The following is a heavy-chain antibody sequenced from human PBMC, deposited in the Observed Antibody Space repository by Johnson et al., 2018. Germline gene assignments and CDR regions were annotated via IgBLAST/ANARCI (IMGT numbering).Heavy chain of an antibody. CDR1: GGSFSGYY. V-gene: IGHV4-34*01. CDR3: ASGAAAGTNYYYGMDV. Sequence: QVQLQQWGAGLLKPSETLSLTCAVYGGSFSGYYWSWIRQPPGKGLEWIGEINHSGSTNYNPSLKRLVTISVDTSKNQFSLKLSSVTAADTAGYYCASGAAAGTNYYYGMDVWGQGTTVTVSS. J-gene: IGHJ6*02. D-gene: IGHD6-13*01. CDR2: INHSGST.